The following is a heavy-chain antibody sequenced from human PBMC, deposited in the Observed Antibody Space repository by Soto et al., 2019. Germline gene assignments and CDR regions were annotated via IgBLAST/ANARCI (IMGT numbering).Heavy chain of an antibody. CDR1: GFTFSDYY. J-gene: IGHJ4*02. Sequence: GGSLRLSCAASGFTFSDYYMSWIRQAPGKGLEWVSYISNSGSNTFYADSVTGRFTISRDNAKNSLHLQMNSLRAEDTAVYYCATGQYYDDSRGYYYSWGQGTLVTVSS. V-gene: IGHV3-11*01. CDR3: ATGQYYDDSRGYYYS. D-gene: IGHD3-22*01. CDR2: ISNSGSNT.